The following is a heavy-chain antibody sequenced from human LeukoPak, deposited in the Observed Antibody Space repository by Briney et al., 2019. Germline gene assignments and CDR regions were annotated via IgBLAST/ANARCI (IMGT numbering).Heavy chain of an antibody. CDR3: ARDQKWLVRE. Sequence: SETLSLTRTVSGGSISSYYWSWIRQPPGKGLEWIGYIYYSGSTYYNPSLKSRVTISVDTSKNQFSLKLSSVTAADTAVYYCARDQKWLVREWGQGTLVTVSS. D-gene: IGHD6-19*01. J-gene: IGHJ4*02. CDR2: IYYSGST. V-gene: IGHV4-4*08. CDR1: GGSISSYY.